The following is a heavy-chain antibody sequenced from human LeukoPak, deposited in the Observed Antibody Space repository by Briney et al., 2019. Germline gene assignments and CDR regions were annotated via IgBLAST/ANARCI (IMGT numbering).Heavy chain of an antibody. V-gene: IGHV1-18*01. CDR1: GYTFTSYG. Sequence: VKVTCQASGYTFTSYGISWVGQAPGKELEWMGWISAYNGNTNYAQKLQGRVTMTTDTSTSTAYMELRSLRSDDTAVYYCARGSPRRGHVDYWGQGTLVTVSS. J-gene: IGHJ4*02. D-gene: IGHD2-15*01. CDR3: ARGSPRRGHVDY. CDR2: ISAYNGNT.